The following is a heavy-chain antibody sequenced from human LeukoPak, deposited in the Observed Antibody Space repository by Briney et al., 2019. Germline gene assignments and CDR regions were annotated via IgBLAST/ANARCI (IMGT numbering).Heavy chain of an antibody. CDR1: GFTFSSYS. V-gene: IGHV3-53*01. J-gene: IGHJ4*02. Sequence: GGSLRLSCAASGFTFSSYSMNWVRQAPGKGLEWVSVIYSGGSTYYVDSVKGRFTISRDNSKNTLYLQMNSLRAEDTAVYYCASHSGYDRPFDYWGQGTLVTVSS. D-gene: IGHD5-12*01. CDR3: ASHSGYDRPFDY. CDR2: IYSGGST.